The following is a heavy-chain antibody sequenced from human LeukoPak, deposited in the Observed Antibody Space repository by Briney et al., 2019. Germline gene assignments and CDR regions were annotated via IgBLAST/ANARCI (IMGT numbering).Heavy chain of an antibody. CDR2: IKEDGSEK. CDR3: ARVRVGGGDPEIGSY. V-gene: IGHV3-7*03. D-gene: IGHD2-21*02. Sequence: GGSLRLSCAASGFTFSNYWMSWIRQAPGKGLEWLGHIKEDGSEKNCVDSVKGRFTISRDNAKNSLYLQMNSLRVEDTAGYYCARVRVGGGDPEIGSYWGQGTLVTVSS. CDR1: GFTFSNYW. J-gene: IGHJ4*02.